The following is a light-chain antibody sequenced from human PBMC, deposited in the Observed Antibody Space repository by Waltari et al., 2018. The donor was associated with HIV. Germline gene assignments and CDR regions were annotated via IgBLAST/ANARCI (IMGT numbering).Light chain of an antibody. CDR2: EVS. CDR3: SSYTSSSTPRV. Sequence: TSSDVGGYNYVSWYQQHPGKAPKLMIYEVSNRPSGVSNRFSGSKSGNTASLTISGLQAEDEADYYCSSYTSSSTPRVFGGGTKLTVL. J-gene: IGLJ3*02. V-gene: IGLV2-14*01. CDR1: SSDVGGYNY.